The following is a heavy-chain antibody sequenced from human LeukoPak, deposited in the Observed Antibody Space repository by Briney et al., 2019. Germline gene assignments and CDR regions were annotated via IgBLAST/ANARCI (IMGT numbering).Heavy chain of an antibody. J-gene: IGHJ6*02. CDR3: CDGMDV. CDR2: NGSGTTT. V-gene: IGHV3-23*01. Sequence: NGSGTTTYYADSVKGRFTISRDNSKNTLYLHMDRLRAEDTATYFCCDGMDVWGQGTTVAVSS.